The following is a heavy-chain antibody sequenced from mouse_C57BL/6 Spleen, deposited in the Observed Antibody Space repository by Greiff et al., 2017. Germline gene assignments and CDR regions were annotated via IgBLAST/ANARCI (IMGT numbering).Heavy chain of an antibody. J-gene: IGHJ3*01. CDR3: AIGDYYGAPVAY. V-gene: IGHV1-74*01. Sequence: QVQLQQPGAELVKPGASVKVSCKASGYTFTSYWMHWVKQRPGQGLEWIGRIHPSDSDTNYNQKFKGKATLTVDKSSSTADMQLSSLTSEDSAVYYCAIGDYYGAPVAYWGQGTLATVSA. CDR2: IHPSDSDT. D-gene: IGHD1-1*01. CDR1: GYTFTSYW.